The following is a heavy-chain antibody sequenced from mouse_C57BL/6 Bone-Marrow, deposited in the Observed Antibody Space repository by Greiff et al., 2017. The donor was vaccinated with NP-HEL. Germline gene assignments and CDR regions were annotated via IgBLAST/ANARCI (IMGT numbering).Heavy chain of an antibody. D-gene: IGHD3-3*01. CDR3: AGDPAWFAY. J-gene: IGHJ3*01. CDR2: IYPGDGDT. CDR1: GYAFSSSW. Sequence: VQRVESGPELVKPGASVKISCKASGYAFSSSWMNWVKQRPGKGLEWIGRIYPGDGDTNYNGKFKGKATLTADKSSSTAYMQLSSLTSEDSAVYFCAGDPAWFAYWGQGTLVTVSA. V-gene: IGHV1-82*01.